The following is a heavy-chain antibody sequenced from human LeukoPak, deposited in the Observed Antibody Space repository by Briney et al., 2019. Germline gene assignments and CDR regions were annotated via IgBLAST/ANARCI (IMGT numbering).Heavy chain of an antibody. CDR1: GGSFSSSSW. J-gene: IGHJ6*03. CDR3: ARVQGTAMVTPYYYYYMDV. D-gene: IGHD5-18*01. V-gene: IGHV4-4*02. Sequence: ASETLSLTCAVSGGSFSSSSWWSWVRQPPGKGLEWIGEIYHSGSTNYNPSLKSRVTISVDKSKNQFSLKLSSVTAADTAVYYCARVQGTAMVTPYYYYYMDVWGKGTTVTVSS. CDR2: IYHSGST.